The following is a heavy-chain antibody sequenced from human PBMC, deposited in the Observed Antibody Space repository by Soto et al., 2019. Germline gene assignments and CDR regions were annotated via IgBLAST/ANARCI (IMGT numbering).Heavy chain of an antibody. CDR2: INSDSSTI. CDR3: AREAGTWHLPLNWFDP. Sequence: GGSLRLSCAASGFNFGPFWMHWVRQAPGKGLVWVSHINSDSSTIYYADSVKGRFTISRDNAKNTLYLQLNSLRDEDTAVYYCAREAGTWHLPLNWFDPWGQGTLVTVSS. V-gene: IGHV3-48*02. D-gene: IGHD6-19*01. J-gene: IGHJ5*02. CDR1: GFNFGPFW.